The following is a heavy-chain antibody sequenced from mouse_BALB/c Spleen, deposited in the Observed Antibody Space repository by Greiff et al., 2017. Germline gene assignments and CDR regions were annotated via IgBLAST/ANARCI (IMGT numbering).Heavy chain of an antibody. Sequence: EVKLVESGGGLVQPGGSLKLSCAASGFTFSDYYMYWVRQTPEKRLEWVATISDGGSYTYYPDSVKGRFTISRDNAKNNLYLQMSSLKSEDTAMYYCARGKYGNSMDYWGQGTSVTVSS. CDR1: GFTFSDYY. D-gene: IGHD2-10*02. CDR2: ISDGGSYT. J-gene: IGHJ4*01. V-gene: IGHV5-4*02. CDR3: ARGKYGNSMDY.